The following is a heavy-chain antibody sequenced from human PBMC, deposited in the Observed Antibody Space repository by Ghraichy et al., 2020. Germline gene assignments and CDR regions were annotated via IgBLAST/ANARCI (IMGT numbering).Heavy chain of an antibody. CDR1: GDSVSSNSAA. Sequence: SQTLSLTCAISGDSVSSNSAAWNWIRQSPSRGLEWLGRTYYRSKWYNDYAVSVKSRITINPDTSKNQFSLQLNSVTPEDTAVYYCARGEGYSSGWYGAFDIWGQGTMVTVSS. D-gene: IGHD6-19*01. CDR3: ARGEGYSSGWYGAFDI. J-gene: IGHJ3*02. V-gene: IGHV6-1*01. CDR2: TYYRSKWYN.